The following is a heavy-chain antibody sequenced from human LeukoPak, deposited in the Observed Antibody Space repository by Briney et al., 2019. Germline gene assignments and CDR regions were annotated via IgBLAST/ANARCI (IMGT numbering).Heavy chain of an antibody. J-gene: IGHJ3*02. D-gene: IGHD6-13*01. V-gene: IGHV3-30*18. CDR3: AKCEGSSWWSHAFDI. CDR1: GFTFSSYG. Sequence: PGRSLRLSCAASGFTFSSYGMHWVRQAPGKGLEWVAVISYDGSNKYYADSVKGRFTISRDNSKNTLYLQMNSLRAEDTAVYYCAKCEGSSWWSHAFDIWGQGTMVTVSS. CDR2: ISYDGSNK.